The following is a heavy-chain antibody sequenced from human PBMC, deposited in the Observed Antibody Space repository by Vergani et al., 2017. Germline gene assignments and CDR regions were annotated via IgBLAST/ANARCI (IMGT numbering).Heavy chain of an antibody. CDR1: GFTFSNSA. CDR2: ISGHGDRT. V-gene: IGHV3-23*01. D-gene: IGHD2-2*01. Sequence: EVHLLESGGGQVEAGGSLRLSCVAPGFTFSNSAMSWVRQTSGKGLEWVSAISGHGDRTYYADPVKGRFTISRVNSKNTVYLQMNSVQADDSATYYCAREERSKTSRYVGDWCQGTLVTV. J-gene: IGHJ4*02. CDR3: AREERSKTSRYVGD.